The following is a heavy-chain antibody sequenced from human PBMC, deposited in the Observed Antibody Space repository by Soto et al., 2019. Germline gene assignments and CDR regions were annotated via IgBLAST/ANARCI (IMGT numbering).Heavy chain of an antibody. CDR3: AHTLRALWFGGHDYYYYYMDV. J-gene: IGHJ6*03. CDR1: GFSLSTSGVG. Sequence: QITLKESGPTLVKPTQTLTLTCTFSGFSLSTSGVGVGWIRQPPGKALEWLALIYWDDDKRYSPSLKSRLTITKDTSNNQVVLTMTNMDPVDTATYYCAHTLRALWFGGHDYYYYYMDVWGKGTTVTVSS. V-gene: IGHV2-5*02. D-gene: IGHD3-10*01. CDR2: IYWDDDK.